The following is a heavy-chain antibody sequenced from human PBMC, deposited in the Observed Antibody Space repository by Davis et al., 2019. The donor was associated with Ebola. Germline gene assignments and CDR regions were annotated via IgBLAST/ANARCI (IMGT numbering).Heavy chain of an antibody. Sequence: GGSLRLSCAASGFTVTTNYMIWVRQAPGKGLEWVSIFYDGGSKYYADSVKGRFTVSRDSSKTTLYLQMNSLRAEDTAVYYCARVGLPGWYFDLWGRGTLVTVSS. CDR1: GFTVTTNY. CDR3: ARVGLPGWYFDL. J-gene: IGHJ2*01. CDR2: FYDGGSK. D-gene: IGHD1-26*01. V-gene: IGHV3-53*01.